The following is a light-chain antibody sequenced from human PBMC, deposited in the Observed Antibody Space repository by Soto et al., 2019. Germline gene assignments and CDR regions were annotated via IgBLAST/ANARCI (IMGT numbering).Light chain of an antibody. CDR1: NNDVGSYNY. Sequence: QSALTQPASVSESPGQSITISCTGTNNDVGSYNYVSWYQQHPGKAPKLMIYEVSDRPSGISSRFSGSKSGNTASLTISGLQTEDEADYYCSSYTSSSTLFGTGTKVTVL. CDR2: EVS. V-gene: IGLV2-14*01. CDR3: SSYTSSSTL. J-gene: IGLJ1*01.